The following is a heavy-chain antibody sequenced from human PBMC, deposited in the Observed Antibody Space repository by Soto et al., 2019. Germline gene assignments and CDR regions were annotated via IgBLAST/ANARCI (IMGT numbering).Heavy chain of an antibody. J-gene: IGHJ5*02. Sequence: EVQLLEAGGGVVQPGGSLRLSCEASGFTFGSYAMAWVRQAPGKGLEWVSSISGRGESTYYAGSVKGRFTISRDNSMNTVSLRMNSLRGEDTAVYYCARGGDDGDYGASYQWFDPWGQVTLVTVSS. D-gene: IGHD4-17*01. V-gene: IGHV3-23*01. CDR3: ARGGDDGDYGASYQWFDP. CDR2: ISGRGEST. CDR1: GFTFGSYA.